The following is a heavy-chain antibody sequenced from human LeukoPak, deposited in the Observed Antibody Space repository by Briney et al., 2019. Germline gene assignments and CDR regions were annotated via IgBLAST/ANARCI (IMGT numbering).Heavy chain of an antibody. Sequence: GSSVKVSCKASGGTFSSYAISWVRQAPGQGLEWMGGIIPIFGTANYAQKFQGRVTITADESTSTAYMELSRLRSDDTAVYYCARDWSPWGVGDGYWGQGTLVTVSS. V-gene: IGHV1-69*01. CDR2: IIPIFGTA. J-gene: IGHJ4*02. CDR3: ARDWSPWGVGDGY. CDR1: GGTFSSYA. D-gene: IGHD1-26*01.